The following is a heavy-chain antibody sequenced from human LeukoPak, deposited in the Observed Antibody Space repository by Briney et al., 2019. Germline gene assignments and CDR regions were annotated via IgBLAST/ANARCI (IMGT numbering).Heavy chain of an antibody. J-gene: IGHJ4*02. V-gene: IGHV3-48*01. CDR1: GFTFSSYA. Sequence: GGSLRLSCAASGFTFSSYAMSWVRQAPGKGLEWISNIRTTAEGAKYAYYADSVKGRVAISRDDGKNTLYLHMNSLRGDDTAVYYCATDQRYAFDYWGQGILVTVSS. CDR2: IRTTAEGAKYA. CDR3: ATDQRYAFDY. D-gene: IGHD3-9*01.